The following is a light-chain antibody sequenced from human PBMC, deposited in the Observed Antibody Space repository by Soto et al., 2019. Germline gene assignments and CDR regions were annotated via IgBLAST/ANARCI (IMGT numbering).Light chain of an antibody. Sequence: IVLTQSPGALSLSPGERATLSCRASQSITSNYLAWFQQKTGQAPRLLIYCASSRASGIPDRFSGSGSGTDFTLTISRLEPEDFAVYYCQQYSRPPVTFGQGTRLEIK. V-gene: IGKV3-20*01. J-gene: IGKJ5*01. CDR2: CAS. CDR3: QQYSRPPVT. CDR1: QSITSNY.